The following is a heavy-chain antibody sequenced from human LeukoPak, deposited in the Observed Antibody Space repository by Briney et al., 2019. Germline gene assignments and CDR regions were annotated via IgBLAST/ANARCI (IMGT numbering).Heavy chain of an antibody. CDR2: ISYDGSNK. D-gene: IGHD3-10*01. CDR3: AKDGDPSGGAYAFDI. J-gene: IGHJ3*02. Sequence: GGSLGLSGAASGFTCSSYGMHWVRQAPGKGLEWVAVISYDGSNKYYADSVKGRFTISRDNSKNTLYLQMNSLRAEDTAVYYCAKDGDPSGGAYAFDIWGQGTMVTVSS. V-gene: IGHV3-30*18. CDR1: GFTCSSYG.